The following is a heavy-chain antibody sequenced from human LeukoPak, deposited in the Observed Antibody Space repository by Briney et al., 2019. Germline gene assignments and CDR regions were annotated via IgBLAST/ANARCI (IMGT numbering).Heavy chain of an antibody. Sequence: GGSLRLSCAMSGSSFNSYGMHWVRQAQGKGLEWVAVIWYDESNKYYVDSVKGRFTISRDISKNTLYLQMNSLRDEDTAVYYCARAESGNQLDYWGQGTLVTVSS. CDR3: ARAESGNQLDY. D-gene: IGHD1-14*01. CDR2: IWYDESNK. CDR1: GSSFNSYG. J-gene: IGHJ4*02. V-gene: IGHV3-33*01.